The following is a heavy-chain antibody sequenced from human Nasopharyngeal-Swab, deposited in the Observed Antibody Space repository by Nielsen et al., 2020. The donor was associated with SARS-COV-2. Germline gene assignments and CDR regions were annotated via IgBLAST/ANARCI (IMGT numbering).Heavy chain of an antibody. CDR2: VSDLGRT. CDR3: ARHPKGDLLPGL. V-gene: IGHV4-59*08. CDR1: GGSIRTYY. D-gene: IGHD3-16*01. Sequence: SETLSLTGTVSGGSIRTYYWSWIRQPPGKGLEWIGYVSDLGRTNYKSSLRSRVTISLDTSKNQFSLNLRFVTAADTAVYYCARHPKGDLLPGLWGQGTLVTVSS. J-gene: IGHJ4*02.